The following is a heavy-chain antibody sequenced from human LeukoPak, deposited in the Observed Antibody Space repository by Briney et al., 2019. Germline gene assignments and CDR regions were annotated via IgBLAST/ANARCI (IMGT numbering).Heavy chain of an antibody. CDR3: AKVSWTVTTQTGLDY. CDR2: ISGSGGST. V-gene: IGHV3-23*01. J-gene: IGHJ4*02. Sequence: PGGSLRLSCAASGFTFSSYAMSWVRQAPGKGLEGVSAISGSGGSTYYADSVKGRFTISRDNSKNTLYLQMHTTRGEDTAVYYCAKVSWTVTTQTGLDYWGQGTLVTVSS. CDR1: GFTFSSYA. D-gene: IGHD4-17*01.